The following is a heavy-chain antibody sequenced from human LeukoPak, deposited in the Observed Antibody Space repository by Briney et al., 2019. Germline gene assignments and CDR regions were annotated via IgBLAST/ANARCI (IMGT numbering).Heavy chain of an antibody. CDR1: GFTFSSYA. J-gene: IGHJ3*02. Sequence: PGGSLRLSCAASGFTFSSYAMSWVRQAPGKGLEWVSAISGSGGSTYYADSVKGRFTISRDNSKNTPYLQVNSLRAEDTAVYYCAKSHEGTKSLDQQKDYYDSSGGAFDIWGQGTMVTVSS. CDR2: ISGSGGST. V-gene: IGHV3-23*01. D-gene: IGHD3-22*01. CDR3: AKSHEGTKSLDQQKDYYDSSGGAFDI.